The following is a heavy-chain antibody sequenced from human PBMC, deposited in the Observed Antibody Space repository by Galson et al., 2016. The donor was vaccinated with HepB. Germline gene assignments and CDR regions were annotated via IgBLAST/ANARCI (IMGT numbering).Heavy chain of an antibody. D-gene: IGHD6-19*01. CDR1: GFSFRNYG. CDR2: ISDDGTNK. CDR3: VAGKEYFQH. Sequence: SLRLSCAASGFSFRNYGMHWVRQAPGKGLDWVSAISDDGTNKYYADSMKGRFTISRDNSKNTLSQQMNSLRAEDTAVYYCVAGKEYFQHWGQGTLVTVSS. J-gene: IGHJ1*01. V-gene: IGHV3-30*03.